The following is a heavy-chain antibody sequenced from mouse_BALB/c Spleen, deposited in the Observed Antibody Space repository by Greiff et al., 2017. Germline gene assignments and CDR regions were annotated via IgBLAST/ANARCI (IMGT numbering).Heavy chain of an antibody. CDR2: ISYSGST. Sequence: VQLQQSGPGLVKPSQSLSLTCTVTGYSITSDYAWNWIRQFPGNKLEWMGYISYSGSTSYNPSLKSRISITRDTSKNQFFLQLNSVTTEDTATYYCAIGRLRNYAMDYWGQGTSVTVSS. CDR1: GYSITSDYA. V-gene: IGHV3-2*02. D-gene: IGHD1-2*01. J-gene: IGHJ4*01. CDR3: AIGRLRNYAMDY.